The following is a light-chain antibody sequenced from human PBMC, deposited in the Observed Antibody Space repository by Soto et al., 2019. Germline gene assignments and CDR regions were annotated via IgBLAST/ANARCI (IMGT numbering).Light chain of an antibody. CDR1: GSDIGSNT. V-gene: IGLV1-44*01. Sequence: QSVLTQPPSVSGTPGQGVTIFCSGGGSDIGSNTVSWYQQDPGTAPKSLLYINNQRHSGVPDRFSGSKSGTSASLTVGGLESEDEADYYYAAWYDILNPPLLGGGTKLTVL. J-gene: IGLJ2*01. CDR3: AAWYDILNPPL. CDR2: INN.